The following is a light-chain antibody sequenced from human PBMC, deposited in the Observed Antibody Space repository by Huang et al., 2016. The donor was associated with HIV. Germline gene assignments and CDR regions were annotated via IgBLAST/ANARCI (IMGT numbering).Light chain of an antibody. CDR1: QSISSY. J-gene: IGKJ5*01. V-gene: IGKV1-39*01. CDR3: QQSSSTPIS. Sequence: DIQMTQSPSSLYASVGDRVTITCRASQSISSYLNWYQQKPGKAPKLLIYGASSLRSGVPSRFSGSGSGTDFTLTISSLQPEDFATYYCQQSSSTPISFGQGTRLDIK. CDR2: GAS.